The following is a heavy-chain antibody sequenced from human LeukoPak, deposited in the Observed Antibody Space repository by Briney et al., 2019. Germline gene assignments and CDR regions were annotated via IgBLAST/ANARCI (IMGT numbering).Heavy chain of an antibody. Sequence: GGSLRLSCAASGFTFSSYAMSWVRQAPGKGLEWVSAISGSGGSTYYADSVRFTISRDNAKSTLHLQMNSLRAEDTAVYHCVRNLVGSSEHWGQGTLVTVSS. CDR2: ISGSGGST. J-gene: IGHJ1*01. CDR3: VRNLVGSSEH. CDR1: GFTFSSYA. V-gene: IGHV3-23*01. D-gene: IGHD1-26*01.